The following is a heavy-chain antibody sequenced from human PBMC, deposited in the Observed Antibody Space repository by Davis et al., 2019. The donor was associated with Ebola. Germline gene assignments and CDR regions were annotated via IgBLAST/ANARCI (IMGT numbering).Heavy chain of an antibody. Sequence: PSETLSLTCTVSGGSLSSYYWSWIRQPPGKGLEWIGYIYYSGSTNYNPSLTSRVTISVDTSKNPFSLKLSSVTAADTAVYYCARHGASRITMVRGVFGCDPWGQGTLVTVSS. D-gene: IGHD3-10*01. CDR3: ARHGASRITMVRGVFGCDP. CDR2: IYYSGST. V-gene: IGHV4-59*08. CDR1: GGSLSSYY. J-gene: IGHJ5*02.